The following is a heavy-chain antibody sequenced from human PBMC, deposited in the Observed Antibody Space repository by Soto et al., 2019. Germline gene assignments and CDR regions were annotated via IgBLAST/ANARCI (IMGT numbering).Heavy chain of an antibody. CDR3: ARDTYRRSWYWFDP. CDR1: GGSISSYY. D-gene: IGHD6-13*01. Sequence: PWGTLSLTCTASGGSISSYYRSWIRQAPGKGLEWIGYIYYSGSTNYNPSLKSRVTISVDTSKNQFSLKLSSVTAADTAVYYCARDTYRRSWYWFDPWGQGTLVTVSS. J-gene: IGHJ5*02. CDR2: IYYSGST. V-gene: IGHV4-59*01.